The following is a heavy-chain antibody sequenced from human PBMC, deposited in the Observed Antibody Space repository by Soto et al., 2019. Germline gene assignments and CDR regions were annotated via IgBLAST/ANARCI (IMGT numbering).Heavy chain of an antibody. D-gene: IGHD3-3*01. CDR1: GFTFSSYG. J-gene: IGHJ6*03. Sequence: GGSLRLSCAASGFTFSSYGMHWVRQAPGKGLEWVAVIWYDGSNKYYADSVKGRFTISRDNSKNTLYLQMNSLRAEDTAVYYCAREVGTIFGSYYYYYMDVWGKGTTVTVSS. CDR3: AREVGTIFGSYYYYYMDV. V-gene: IGHV3-33*01. CDR2: IWYDGSNK.